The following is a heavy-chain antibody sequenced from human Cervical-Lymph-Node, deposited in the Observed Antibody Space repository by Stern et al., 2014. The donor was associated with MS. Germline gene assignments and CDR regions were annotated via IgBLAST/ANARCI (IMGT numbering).Heavy chain of an antibody. D-gene: IGHD1-26*01. CDR1: GFSFRDYY. J-gene: IGHJ4*02. Sequence: EQLVESGGGLVKPGGSLRLSCAASGFSFRDYYMSWVRQAPGKGLEWISYIRRGSRTIYYAHSVMGRFTISRDNGVRSLDLQQHSLRAEDTAVYYCAIDRYWVGDTGTRSRCFDYWGQGTLVTVSS. CDR3: AIDRYWVGDTGTRSRCFDY. CDR2: IRRGSRTI. V-gene: IGHV3-11*01.